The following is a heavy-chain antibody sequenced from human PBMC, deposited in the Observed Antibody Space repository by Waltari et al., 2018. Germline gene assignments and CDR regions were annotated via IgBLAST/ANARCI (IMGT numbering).Heavy chain of an antibody. J-gene: IGHJ5*02. Sequence: QVELVQSGPELKKPGASVKVSCRASGYSFTSYAINWVRQAPGRGFELMGWINTNSGNPTYVQGFTGRFVSSLDTSVSTAFLQINSLEAEDTAVYYCAREVVPAATIVVNWFDPWGQGTLVTVSS. D-gene: IGHD2-2*01. CDR1: GYSFTSYA. V-gene: IGHV7-4-1*02. CDR3: AREVVPAATIVVNWFDP. CDR2: INTNSGNP.